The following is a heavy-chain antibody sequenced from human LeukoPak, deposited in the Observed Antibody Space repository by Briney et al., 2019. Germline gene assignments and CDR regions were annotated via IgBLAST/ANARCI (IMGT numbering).Heavy chain of an antibody. J-gene: IGHJ3*02. CDR3: ASLPTTVVKQAFDI. V-gene: IGHV4-39*07. D-gene: IGHD4-23*01. CDR1: GGSISSSSYY. CDR2: IYYSGNT. Sequence: SETLSLTCAVSGGSISSSSYYWGWIRQPPGRGLEWIGSIYYSGNTYYNPSLKSRVTISVDTSKNQFSLKLSSVTAADTAVYYCASLPTTVVKQAFDIWGQGTMVTVSS.